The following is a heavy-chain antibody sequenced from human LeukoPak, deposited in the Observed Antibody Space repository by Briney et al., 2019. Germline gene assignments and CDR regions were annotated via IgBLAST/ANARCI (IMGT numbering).Heavy chain of an antibody. CDR3: ARVEYSSSWDDAFDI. J-gene: IGHJ3*02. D-gene: IGHD6-13*01. Sequence: PGGSLRLSCATSGFTFSRYGMSWVRQAPGKGLEWVSAISGNGADTYYADAVKGRFTISRDNAKNSLYLQMNSLRAEDTAVYYCARVEYSSSWDDAFDIWGQGTMVTVSS. V-gene: IGHV3-23*01. CDR1: GFTFSRYG. CDR2: ISGNGADT.